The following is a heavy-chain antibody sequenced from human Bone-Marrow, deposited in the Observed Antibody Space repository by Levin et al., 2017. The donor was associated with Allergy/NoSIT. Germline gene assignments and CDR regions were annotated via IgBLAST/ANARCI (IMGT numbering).Heavy chain of an antibody. J-gene: IGHJ5*02. CDR1: GFTFSSYA. V-gene: IGHV3-23*01. CDR3: AKEVGEYYDFWSGLKVGWFDP. D-gene: IGHD3-3*01. CDR2: ISGSGGST. Sequence: GESLKISCAASGFTFSSYAMSWVRQAPGKGLEWVSTISGSGGSTYYADSVKGRFTISRDNSKNTLCLQMNSLRAEDTAVYYCAKEVGEYYDFWSGLKVGWFDPWGQGTLVTVSS.